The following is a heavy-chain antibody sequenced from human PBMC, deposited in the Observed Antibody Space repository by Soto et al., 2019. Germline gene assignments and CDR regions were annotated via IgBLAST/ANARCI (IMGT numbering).Heavy chain of an antibody. D-gene: IGHD7-27*01. CDR2: IYWDDDK. Sequence: QITLKESGPTLVKPTQTLTLTCTFSGFSLSTSGVGVGWIRQPPGKALEWLALIYWDDDKRYSPSLKSRLTTAKDPYKNQLVLTSTHMDPVDTSTYSCAHRGNWGVRGYWYFDLWGRGTLVTVCS. CDR1: GFSLSTSGVG. CDR3: AHRGNWGVRGYWYFDL. J-gene: IGHJ2*01. V-gene: IGHV2-5*02.